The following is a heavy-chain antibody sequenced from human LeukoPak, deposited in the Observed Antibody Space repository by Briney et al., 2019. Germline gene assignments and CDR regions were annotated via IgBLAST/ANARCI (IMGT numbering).Heavy chain of an antibody. Sequence: SETLSLTCTVSGGSISSYYWSWIREPPGKGLEWIGYIYYSGSTNYNPSLKSRVTISVDTSKNQFSLKLSSVTAADTAVYYCAGDQDEYGGFDYWGQGTLVTVSS. CDR2: IYYSGST. J-gene: IGHJ4*02. CDR3: AGDQDEYGGFDY. D-gene: IGHD4-17*01. CDR1: GGSISSYY. V-gene: IGHV4-59*01.